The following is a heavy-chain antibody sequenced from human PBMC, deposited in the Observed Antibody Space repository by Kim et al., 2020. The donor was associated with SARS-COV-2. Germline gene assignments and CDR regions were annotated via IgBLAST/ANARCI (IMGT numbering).Heavy chain of an antibody. CDR1: GGSISSSSYY. CDR2: IYYSGST. Sequence: SETLSLTCTVSGGSISSSSYYWGWIRQPPGKGLEWIGSIYYSGSTYYNPSLKSRVTISVDTSKNQFSLKLSSVTAADTAVYYCARQARRGHIVARHGWFDTWGQRTLVTVSS. V-gene: IGHV4-39*01. J-gene: IGHJ5*02. CDR3: ARQARRGHIVARHGWFDT. D-gene: IGHD2-15*01.